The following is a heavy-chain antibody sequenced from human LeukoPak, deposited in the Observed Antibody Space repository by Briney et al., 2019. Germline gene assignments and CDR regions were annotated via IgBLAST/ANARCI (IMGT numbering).Heavy chain of an antibody. V-gene: IGHV4-59*08. D-gene: IGHD2/OR15-2a*01. CDR3: ARRRAVPGFYYFDY. CDR1: VGSISNYY. CDR2: IYFSGST. Sequence: SETLSLTCTVSVGSISNYYWTWIRQPPGKGLEWIGYIYFSGSTNYNPSLRSRATISLDTSKTQFSLRLSSLTAADTAVYYCARRRAVPGFYYFDYWAPETLVSVP. J-gene: IGHJ4*02.